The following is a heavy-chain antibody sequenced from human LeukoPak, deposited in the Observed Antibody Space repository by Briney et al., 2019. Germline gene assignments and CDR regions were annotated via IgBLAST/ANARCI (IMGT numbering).Heavy chain of an antibody. V-gene: IGHV4-34*01. J-gene: IGHJ4*02. CDR1: GRSFSGYY. Sequence: PSETLSLTCAVYGRSFSGYYWSWIRQPPGKGLEWIGEINHSGSTNYNPSLKSRVTISVDTSKNQFSLKLSSVTAADTAVYYCARLKTYYDFWSGYYPYYFDYWGPGTLVTVSS. CDR2: INHSGST. D-gene: IGHD3-3*01. CDR3: ARLKTYYDFWSGYYPYYFDY.